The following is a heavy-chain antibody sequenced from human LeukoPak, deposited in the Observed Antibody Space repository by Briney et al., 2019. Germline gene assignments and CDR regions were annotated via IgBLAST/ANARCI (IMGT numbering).Heavy chain of an antibody. CDR2: INHSGST. D-gene: IGHD2-2*01. J-gene: IGHJ4*02. Sequence: SETLSLTCAVYGGSFSGYYWSWIRQPPRKGLEWIGEINHSGSTNYNPSLKSRVTISVDTSKNQFSLKLSSVTAADTAVYYCARAAAADYWGQGTLVTVSS. CDR1: GGSFSGYY. V-gene: IGHV4-34*01. CDR3: ARAAAADY.